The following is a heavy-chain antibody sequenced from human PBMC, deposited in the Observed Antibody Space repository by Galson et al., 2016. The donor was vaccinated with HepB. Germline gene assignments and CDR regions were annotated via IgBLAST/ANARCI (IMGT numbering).Heavy chain of an antibody. Sequence: SLRLSCAASGFSFSSSAMHWVRQAPGKGLEWVAVISYHGSIKYYVDSVRGRFTISRDNSKNTLYLQMNSLRVEDTAMYYCARDGYYYGSGSYGAATYWGQGTPVTVSS. CDR3: ARDGYYYGSGSYGAATY. CDR2: ISYHGSIK. V-gene: IGHV3-30*04. CDR1: GFSFSSSA. D-gene: IGHD3-10*01. J-gene: IGHJ4*02.